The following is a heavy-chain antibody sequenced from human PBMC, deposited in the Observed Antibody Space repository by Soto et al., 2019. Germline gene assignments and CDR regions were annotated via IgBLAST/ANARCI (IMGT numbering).Heavy chain of an antibody. CDR3: SREAGYCSRTSCYRRAFDT. V-gene: IGHV3-23*01. CDR2: ISGSGGST. J-gene: IGHJ3*02. CDR1: GFTFSSYA. Sequence: HPGGSLRLSCAASGFTFSSYAMSWVRQAPGKGLEWVSAISGSGGSTYYADSVKGRFTISRDNSKNTLYLQMNSLRAEDTAVYYCSREAGYCSRTSCYRRAFDTWGQGTMVTVSS. D-gene: IGHD2-2*01.